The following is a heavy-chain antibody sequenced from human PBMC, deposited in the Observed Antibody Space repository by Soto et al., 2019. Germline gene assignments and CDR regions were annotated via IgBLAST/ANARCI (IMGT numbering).Heavy chain of an antibody. J-gene: IGHJ3*02. V-gene: IGHV4-59*08. CDR1: GGSISSYY. Sequence: SETLSLTCTVSGGSISSYYWSWIRQPPGKGLEWIGYIYYSGSTNYNPSLKSRVTISVDTSKNQFSLKLSSVTAADTAVYYCARHQTSLLWFGEITPADAFDIWGQGTMVTVSS. CDR2: IYYSGST. D-gene: IGHD3-10*01. CDR3: ARHQTSLLWFGEITPADAFDI.